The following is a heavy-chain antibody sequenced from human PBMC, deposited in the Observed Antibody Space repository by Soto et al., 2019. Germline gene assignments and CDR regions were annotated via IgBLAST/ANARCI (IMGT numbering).Heavy chain of an antibody. D-gene: IGHD4-17*01. V-gene: IGHV4-59*01. CDR1: GGSISSYY. J-gene: IGHJ6*04. Sequence: SETLSLTCTVSGGSISSYYWSWIRQPPGKGLEWIGYIYYSGSTNYNPSLKSRVTISVDASKNQFSLKLSSVTVADTAVYYCARDRSTYGGMDVWGKGTTVTVSS. CDR2: IYYSGST. CDR3: ARDRSTYGGMDV.